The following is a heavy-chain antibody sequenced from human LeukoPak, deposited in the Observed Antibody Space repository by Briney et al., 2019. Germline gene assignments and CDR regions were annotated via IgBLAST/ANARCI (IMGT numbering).Heavy chain of an antibody. D-gene: IGHD1-26*01. J-gene: IGHJ4*02. CDR3: ARVAVVGATRRYSAYFDY. Sequence: GASVKVSCGASGYTFTICYMHWVRQAPGQGLEWVGIINPSGGSTSYTQKSQGRITMTRATSTSTVYMELSSLRSEDTAVYYCARVAVVGATRRYSAYFDYWGQGTLVTVSS. CDR1: GYTFTICY. V-gene: IGHV1-46*01. CDR2: INPSGGST.